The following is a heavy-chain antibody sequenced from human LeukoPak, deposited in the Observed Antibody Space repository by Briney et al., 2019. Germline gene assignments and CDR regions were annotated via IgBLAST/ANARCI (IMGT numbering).Heavy chain of an antibody. V-gene: IGHV3-30*18. CDR1: GFTFSSYG. Sequence: GGSLRLSCAASGFTFSSYGMHWVRQAPGKGLEWVAVISYDGSNKYYADSVKGRFTISRDNSKNTLYLQMNSLRAGDTAVYYCAKCCGSQLSPVTDYWGQGTLVTVSS. J-gene: IGHJ4*02. CDR3: AKCCGSQLSPVTDY. CDR2: ISYDGSNK. D-gene: IGHD4-17*01.